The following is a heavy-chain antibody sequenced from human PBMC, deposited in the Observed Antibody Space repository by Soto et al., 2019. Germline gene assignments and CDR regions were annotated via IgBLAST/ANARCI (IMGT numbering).Heavy chain of an antibody. CDR2: ISNDGSYK. CDR3: AKLVLERRYIAYDEVDY. J-gene: IGHJ4*02. Sequence: QVQLVESGGGVVQPGRSLRLSCTASGFSFRSYVMHWVRQAPGKGLEWVALISNDGSYKYYADSVKGRFTISRDNSKNTLHLQMNSLRSDDTGVYHCAKLVLERRYIAYDEVDYWGQGTLATVSS. D-gene: IGHD5-12*01. V-gene: IGHV3-30*18. CDR1: GFSFRSYV.